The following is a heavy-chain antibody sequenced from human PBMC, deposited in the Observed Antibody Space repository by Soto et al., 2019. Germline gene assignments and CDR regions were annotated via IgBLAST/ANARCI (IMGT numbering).Heavy chain of an antibody. V-gene: IGHV1-18*01. CDR3: ARDLGGFPDY. CDR2: ISAYKGNR. CDR1: GYSFTSYG. D-gene: IGHD5-12*01. Sequence: QVQLVQSGAEVKKPGASVKVSCKASGYSFTSYGISWVRQAPGQGLEWMGWISAYKGNRKYAQKFQGRVTMTTDTSTSTAYLELRSLRSDDTAVYYCARDLGGFPDYWGQGTLVTVSS. J-gene: IGHJ4*02.